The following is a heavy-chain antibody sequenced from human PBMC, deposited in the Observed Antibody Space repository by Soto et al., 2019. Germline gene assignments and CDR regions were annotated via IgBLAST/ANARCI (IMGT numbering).Heavy chain of an antibody. D-gene: IGHD3-3*01. Sequence: EVQLVESGGGLVQPGGSLRLSCAASGFTFSSYWMSWVHQAPGKGLEWVANIKQDGSEKYYVDSVKGRFTISRDNAKNSLYLHMNSLKAEDTAVYYCARDLDLRDFWSGHFGGVWFDPWGQGTLVTVSS. CDR3: ARDLDLRDFWSGHFGGVWFDP. J-gene: IGHJ5*02. CDR1: GFTFSSYW. V-gene: IGHV3-7*01. CDR2: IKQDGSEK.